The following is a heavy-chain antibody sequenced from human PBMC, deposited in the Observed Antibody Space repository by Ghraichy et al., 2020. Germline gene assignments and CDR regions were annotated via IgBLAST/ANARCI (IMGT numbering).Heavy chain of an antibody. V-gene: IGHV4-38-2*01. CDR2: IYHSGST. D-gene: IGHD6-19*01. J-gene: IGHJ3*02. CDR1: GYSISSGYY. Sequence: SETLSLTCAVSGYSISSGYYWGWIRQPPGKGLEWIGSIYHSGSTYYNPSLKSRVTISVDTSKNHFSLKLSSVTAAETAVYYCARVRSAKHPDAFDIWGQGTMVTVSS. CDR3: ARVRSAKHPDAFDI.